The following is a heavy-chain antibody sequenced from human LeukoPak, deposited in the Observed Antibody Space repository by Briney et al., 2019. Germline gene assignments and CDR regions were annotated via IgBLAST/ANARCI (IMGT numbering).Heavy chain of an antibody. J-gene: IGHJ4*02. CDR2: INPNSGST. Sequence: ASVKVSCKASGYTFTTLDINWVRQATGQGLEWMGWINPNSGSTGYAQKFQGRVTITRDTSISTAYMELSSLRSEDTAVYYCARDLGGSTTGYYFDYWGQGTLVTVSS. CDR1: GYTFTTLD. CDR3: ARDLGGSTTGYYFDY. V-gene: IGHV1-8*03. D-gene: IGHD1-1*01.